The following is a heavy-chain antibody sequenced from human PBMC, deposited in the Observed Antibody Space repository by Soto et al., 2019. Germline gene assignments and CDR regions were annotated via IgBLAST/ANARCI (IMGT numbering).Heavy chain of an antibody. J-gene: IGHJ4*02. Sequence: GGSLRLSCAASGFTFSSYALHWVRQAPGKGLEWVAFISYDGSNKYYADSVKGRFTISRDNSKNTLYLQMNSLRAEDTAVYYCARVLYYGSGSFEYWGQGTMVTVAS. CDR2: ISYDGSNK. V-gene: IGHV3-30-3*01. CDR1: GFTFSSYA. D-gene: IGHD3-10*01. CDR3: ARVLYYGSGSFEY.